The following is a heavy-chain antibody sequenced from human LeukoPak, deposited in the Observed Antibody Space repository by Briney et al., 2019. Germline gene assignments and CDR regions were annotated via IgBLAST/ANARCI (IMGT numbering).Heavy chain of an antibody. V-gene: IGHV1-18*01. J-gene: IGHJ6*03. Sequence: ASVKVCCTASGSTFTSYGISWVRQAHGQGLEWMGWIIVYNGNTNYAQKLQGRVTMTTDTSTSTAYMELRRLRSDDTAVYYCAREGRYYGSGYYYYYMDVWGKGTTVTISS. CDR2: IIVYNGNT. CDR1: GSTFTSYG. CDR3: AREGRYYGSGYYYYYMDV. D-gene: IGHD3-10*01.